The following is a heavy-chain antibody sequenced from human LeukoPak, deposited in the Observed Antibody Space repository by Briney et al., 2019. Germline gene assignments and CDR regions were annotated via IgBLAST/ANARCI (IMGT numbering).Heavy chain of an antibody. CDR2: IYYSGST. V-gene: IGHV4-61*01. CDR1: GGSVSSGSYY. D-gene: IGHD4-23*01. J-gene: IGHJ3*02. CDR3: ARGGEDYGGNYAFDI. Sequence: PSEALSLTCTVSGGSVSSGSYYWRWIRQPPGKGLEWMGYIYYSGSTNYNPSLKSRVTISVDTSKNQFSLKLSSVTAADTAVYYCARGGEDYGGNYAFDIWGQGTMVTVSS.